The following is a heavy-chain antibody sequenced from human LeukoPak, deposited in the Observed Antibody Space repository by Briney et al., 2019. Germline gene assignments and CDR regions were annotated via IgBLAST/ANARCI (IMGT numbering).Heavy chain of an antibody. J-gene: IGHJ4*02. CDR1: GFTLKSYG. CDR3: ARKVAVAMDLDY. D-gene: IGHD6-13*01. Sequence: PGGSLRLSCAASGFTLKSYGMTWVRQVPGKGLEWVSSVTGSGGSTKYADSVNGRFTISRDNSKNTLSLHMTGLRAEDTAVYYCARKVAVAMDLDYWGQGTLVTVSS. V-gene: IGHV3-23*01. CDR2: VTGSGGST.